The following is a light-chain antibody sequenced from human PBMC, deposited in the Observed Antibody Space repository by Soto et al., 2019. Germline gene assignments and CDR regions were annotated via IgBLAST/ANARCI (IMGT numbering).Light chain of an antibody. CDR3: SSYTSTTTLVV. J-gene: IGLJ1*01. CDR1: SSDISGYNY. Sequence: QSVLTQPASVSGSPGQSITLSCTATSSDISGYNYVSWYQQHPGKAPKLMIYDVSNRPSGVSNRFSGSKSGNTASLTISGLHAEDEADYYCSSYTSTTTLVVFGTGTKLTVL. CDR2: DVS. V-gene: IGLV2-14*03.